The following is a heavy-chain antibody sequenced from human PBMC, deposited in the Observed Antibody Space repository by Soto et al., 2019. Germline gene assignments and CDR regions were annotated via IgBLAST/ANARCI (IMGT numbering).Heavy chain of an antibody. J-gene: IGHJ6*02. CDR2: IYYSGTT. V-gene: IGHV4-31*03. CDR3: AASCVACGGFNYYGMDV. Sequence: PSETLSLTCTVSGGSISSGCYYWYWIRQHPGKGLEWIGYIYYSGTTYYNPSLKSRVTISVDTSKNQFSLKLSSVTAADTAVYYCAASCVACGGFNYYGMDVWGQGTTVTVSS. CDR1: GGSISSGCYY. D-gene: IGHD2-21*01.